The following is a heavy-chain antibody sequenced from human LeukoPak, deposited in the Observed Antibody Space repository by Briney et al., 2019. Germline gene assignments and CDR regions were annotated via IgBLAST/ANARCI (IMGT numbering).Heavy chain of an antibody. V-gene: IGHV1-24*01. J-gene: IGHJ6*02. CDR3: ATDSSGWYYYYGMDV. CDR2: FDPEDGET. D-gene: IGHD6-19*01. Sequence: ASVKVSCKFSGYTLTELSMHWVRQAPGRGLEWMGGFDPEDGETIYAQKFKGRVTMTEDTSTVTAYMELSSLRSEDTAVYYCATDSSGWYYYYGMDVWGQGTTVTVSS. CDR1: GYTLTELS.